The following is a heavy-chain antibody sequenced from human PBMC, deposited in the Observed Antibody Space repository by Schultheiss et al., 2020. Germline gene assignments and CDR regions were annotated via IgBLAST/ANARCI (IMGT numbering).Heavy chain of an antibody. Sequence: SETLSLTCTVSGGSISSGSNYWSWVRQPAGKGLEWIGEINHSGTTNYNPSLKSRVTISVHTSKNQFSLRLSSVTAADTAVYYCARDGMTGTTNYYYYGMDVWGQGTTVTVSS. D-gene: IGHD1-7*01. CDR2: INHSGTT. J-gene: IGHJ6*02. CDR3: ARDGMTGTTNYYYYGMDV. CDR1: GGSISSGSNY. V-gene: IGHV4-61*09.